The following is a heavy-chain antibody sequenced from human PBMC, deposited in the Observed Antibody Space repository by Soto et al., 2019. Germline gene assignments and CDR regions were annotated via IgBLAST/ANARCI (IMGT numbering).Heavy chain of an antibody. V-gene: IGHV1-69*13. D-gene: IGHD3-22*01. Sequence: GASVKVSCKASGGTFSSYAISWVRQAPGQGLEWMGGIIPIFGTANYAQKFQGRVTITADESTSTAYMELSSLRSEDTAVYYCARAHYYDSSGYSRYYYGMDVWGQGTTVTVSS. CDR1: GGTFSSYA. CDR2: IIPIFGTA. CDR3: ARAHYYDSSGYSRYYYGMDV. J-gene: IGHJ6*02.